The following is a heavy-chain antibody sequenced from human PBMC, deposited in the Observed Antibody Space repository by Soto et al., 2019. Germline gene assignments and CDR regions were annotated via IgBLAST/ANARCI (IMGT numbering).Heavy chain of an antibody. V-gene: IGHV3-21*06. CDR3: ARESEDLTSNFDY. CDR2: ISSTTNYI. J-gene: IGHJ4*02. CDR1: GFTFTRYS. Sequence: PGGSLRLSCSASGFTFTRYSMNWVRQAPGKGLEWVSSISSTTNYIYYGDSMKGRFTISRDNAKNSLYLEMNSLRAEDTAVYYCARESEDLTSNFDYRGKGTLVTVSS.